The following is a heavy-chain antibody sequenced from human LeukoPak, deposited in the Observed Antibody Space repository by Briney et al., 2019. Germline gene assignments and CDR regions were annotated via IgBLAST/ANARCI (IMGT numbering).Heavy chain of an antibody. CDR3: ARGDYYDSSCFDY. V-gene: IGHV3-7*01. CDR2: IKQDGSEK. CDR1: GFTFSSYW. J-gene: IGHJ4*02. D-gene: IGHD3-22*01. Sequence: GGSLRLSCAASGFTFSSYWMSWVRQAPGKGLEWVANIKQDGSEKYYVDSVKGRFTISRDNAKNSLYLQMNSLRVEDTAVYYCARGDYYDSSCFDYWGQGTLVTVSS.